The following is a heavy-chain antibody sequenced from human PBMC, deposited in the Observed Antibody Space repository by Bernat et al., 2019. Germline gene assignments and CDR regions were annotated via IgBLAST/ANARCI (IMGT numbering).Heavy chain of an antibody. V-gene: IGHV3-30*18. Sequence: QVQLVESGGGVVQPGRSLRLSCAASGFTFSSYGMHWVRQAPGKGLEWVAAISYDGSNKYYADSVKGRFTISRDNSKNTLYLQMNSLRAEDTAVYYCAKQFGFYDHYYYYYMDVWGKGTTVTVSS. CDR3: AKQFGFYDHYYYYYMDV. CDR2: ISYDGSNK. J-gene: IGHJ6*03. D-gene: IGHD3-10*01. CDR1: GFTFSSYG.